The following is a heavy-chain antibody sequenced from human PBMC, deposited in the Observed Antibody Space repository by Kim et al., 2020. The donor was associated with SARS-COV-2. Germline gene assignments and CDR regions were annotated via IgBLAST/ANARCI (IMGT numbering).Heavy chain of an antibody. D-gene: IGHD5-12*01. CDR1: GFTFSSYG. V-gene: IGHV3-30*18. CDR3: AKSRDIVDMGGAFDI. CDR2: ISYDGSNK. Sequence: GGSLRLSCAASGFTFSSYGMHWVRQAPGKGLEWVAVISYDGSNKYYADSVKGRFTISRDNSKNTLYLQMNSLRAEDTAVYYCAKSRDIVDMGGAFDIWGQGTMVTVSS. J-gene: IGHJ3*02.